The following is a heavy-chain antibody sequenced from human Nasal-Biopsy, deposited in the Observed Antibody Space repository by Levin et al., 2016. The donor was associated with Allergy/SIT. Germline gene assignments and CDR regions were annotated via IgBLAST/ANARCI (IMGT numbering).Heavy chain of an antibody. CDR1: GYTFTSNS. CDR2: INPSTGGK. D-gene: IGHD2-15*01. CDR3: ARDPCSTGTCYYDTSDL. Sequence: ASVKVSCKASGYTFTSNSIHWVRQTRGQGLEWMGVINPSTGGKSYAQKFQDRVTMTRDTSTSTVYMALSSLRSDDTAVYYCARDPCSTGTCYYDTSDLWGQGTRVTVSS. J-gene: IGHJ3*01. V-gene: IGHV1-46*01.